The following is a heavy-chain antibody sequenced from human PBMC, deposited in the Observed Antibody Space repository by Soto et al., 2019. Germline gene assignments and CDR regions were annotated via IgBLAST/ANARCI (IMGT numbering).Heavy chain of an antibody. V-gene: IGHV1-46*01. D-gene: IGHD3-3*02. CDR2: ITPTTGST. J-gene: IGHJ4*02. CDR1: GYTFTSFD. Sequence: SSVKVSCKASGYTFTSFDMHWVRQAPGQGLEWTGIITPTTGSTYFAQGFHGRVTMTRDTSTSTAYMELTSLTSDDTAVYFCARKISKYNFAYWGQGTLVTFSS. CDR3: ARKISKYNFAY.